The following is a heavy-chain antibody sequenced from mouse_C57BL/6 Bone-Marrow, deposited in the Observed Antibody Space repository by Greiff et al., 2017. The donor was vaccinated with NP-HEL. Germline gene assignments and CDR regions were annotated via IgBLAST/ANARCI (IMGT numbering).Heavy chain of an antibody. Sequence: QVQLQQSGPELVKPGASVKLSCKASGYTFTSYDINWVKQRPGRGLEWIGWIYPRDGSTKYNEKFKGKATLTVDTSSSTAYMELHSLTSEDSAVYFCARHRPYGYDRDWYFDVWGTGTTVTVSS. CDR1: GYTFTSYD. CDR3: ARHRPYGYDRDWYFDV. V-gene: IGHV1-85*01. D-gene: IGHD2-2*01. CDR2: IYPRDGST. J-gene: IGHJ1*03.